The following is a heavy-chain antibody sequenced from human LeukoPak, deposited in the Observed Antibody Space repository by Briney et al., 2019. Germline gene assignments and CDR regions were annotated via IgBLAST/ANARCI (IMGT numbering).Heavy chain of an antibody. CDR2: ITNLGDT. J-gene: IGHJ4*02. Sequence: GGSLRLSCAASGFTFSAYDRHWVRQASGKGLEGVSGITNLGDTRYPHPVSGRITISRNNAKNSLSLQLNNLSAGDTDVYSCARVLRDSDGWYHIDNWGQGTLVTVSS. D-gene: IGHD6-19*01. V-gene: IGHV3-13*01. CDR1: GFTFSAYD. CDR3: ARVLRDSDGWYHIDN.